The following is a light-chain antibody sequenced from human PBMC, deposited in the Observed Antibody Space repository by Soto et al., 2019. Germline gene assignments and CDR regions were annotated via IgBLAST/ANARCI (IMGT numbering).Light chain of an antibody. CDR2: NVN. V-gene: IGLV2-8*01. CDR3: ISYAGSNKPA. Sequence: QSALTQPPSASGSPGQSVAISCSGTSSDVGGYNYVSWYQQHPGKAPKLMIYNVNQRPSGVPDRFSGSKSGNTASLTVSGLQAEDEADYYCISYAGSNKPAFGGGTKLTV. CDR1: SSDVGGYNY. J-gene: IGLJ2*01.